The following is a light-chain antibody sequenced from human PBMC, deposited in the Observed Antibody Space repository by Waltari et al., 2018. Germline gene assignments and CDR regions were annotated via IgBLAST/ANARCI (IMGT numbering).Light chain of an antibody. CDR3: QRYHNDWA. J-gene: IGKJ1*01. Sequence: DIQMTQSPSTLSASVGDRVTITFRASQSFGLWLAWYQQKPGNAPKLMIYEASTLERGVPSRFSGRASGSEFTLTINSLQPDDSATYYSQRYHNDWAFGQGTKVEIK. V-gene: IGKV1-5*03. CDR1: QSFGLW. CDR2: EAS.